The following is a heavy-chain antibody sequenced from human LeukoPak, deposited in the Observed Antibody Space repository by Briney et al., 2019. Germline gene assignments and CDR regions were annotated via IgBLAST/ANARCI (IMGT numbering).Heavy chain of an antibody. J-gene: IGHJ4*02. CDR2: IWHDGSNK. CDR3: ARDRGTNGDYQRGYFDY. Sequence: GGSLRLSCAASGFSFSAYGMHWVRQAPGKGLEWVALIWHDGSNKYYADSVKGRFSISRDNSKNTLHLQMNSLRAEDTAVYYCARDRGTNGDYQRGYFDYWGQGSLVTVSS. D-gene: IGHD1-1*01. V-gene: IGHV3-33*01. CDR1: GFSFSAYG.